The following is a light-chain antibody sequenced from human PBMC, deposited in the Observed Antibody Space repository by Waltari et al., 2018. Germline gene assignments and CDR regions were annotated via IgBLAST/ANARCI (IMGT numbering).Light chain of an antibody. V-gene: IGLV4-69*01. J-gene: IGLJ3*02. CDR2: VNSDGSH. Sequence: QLVVTQSPSASASLGASVKLTCTLSSGHSSNIIAWLQQQPEKGPRYLMKVNSDGSHSRGDEIPDRFSGSSSGAERYLTISSLQAEDEADYYCQTGGHGTWVFGGETKLTVL. CDR3: QTGGHGTWV. CDR1: SGHSSNI.